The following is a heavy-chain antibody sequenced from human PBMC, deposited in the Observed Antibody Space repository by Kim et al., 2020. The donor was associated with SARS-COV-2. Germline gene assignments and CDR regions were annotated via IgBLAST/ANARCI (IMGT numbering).Heavy chain of an antibody. V-gene: IGHV4-34*01. D-gene: IGHD4-17*01. Sequence: SETLSLTCAVYGGSFSGYYWSWIRQPPGKGLEWIGEINHSGSTNYNPSLKSRVTISVDTSKNQFSLKLSSVTAADTAVYYCAREVATVTTFDAFDIWGQGTMVTVSS. CDR2: INHSGST. CDR3: AREVATVTTFDAFDI. CDR1: GGSFSGYY. J-gene: IGHJ3*02.